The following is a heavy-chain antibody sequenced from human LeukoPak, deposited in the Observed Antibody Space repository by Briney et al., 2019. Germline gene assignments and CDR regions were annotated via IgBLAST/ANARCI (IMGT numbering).Heavy chain of an antibody. CDR1: GGSISSSSYY. CDR3: ARHGGSGSFDY. D-gene: IGHD3-3*01. CDR2: LFYSGST. Sequence: SETLSLTCTVSGGSISSSSYYWGWIRQPPGKGLEWIGYLFYSGSTDYNPSLKNRVSISVDTSKNQFSLKLRSVTAADTAVYYCARHGGSGSFDYWGQGALVTVSS. V-gene: IGHV4-61*05. J-gene: IGHJ4*02.